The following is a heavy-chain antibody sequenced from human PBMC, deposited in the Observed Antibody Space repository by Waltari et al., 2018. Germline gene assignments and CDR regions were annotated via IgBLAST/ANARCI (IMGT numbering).Heavy chain of an antibody. D-gene: IGHD3-3*01. CDR1: GYSISSGYY. Sequence: QVQLQESGPGLVKPSETLSLTCAVSGYSISSGYYWGWIRQPPGKGLEWIGSIYHSGSTYYNPSLKSRVTISVDTSKNQFSLKLSSVTAADTAVYYCARGRFLVGGWFDPWGQGTLVTVSS. V-gene: IGHV4-38-2*01. CDR3: ARGRFLVGGWFDP. J-gene: IGHJ5*02. CDR2: IYHSGST.